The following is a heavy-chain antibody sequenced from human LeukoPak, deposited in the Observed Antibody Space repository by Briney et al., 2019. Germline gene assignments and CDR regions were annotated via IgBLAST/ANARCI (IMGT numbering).Heavy chain of an antibody. V-gene: IGHV3-66*01. CDR3: ARVGSGVWYFDL. CDR1: GFTVSSNY. J-gene: IGHJ2*01. Sequence: PGVSLRLSCAASGFTVSSNYMSWVRQAPGKGLEWVSVIYSGGSTYYADSVKGRFTISRDNSRNTLYLQMNSLRAEDTAVYYCARVGSGVWYFDLWGRGTLVTVSS. CDR2: IYSGGST. D-gene: IGHD3-10*01.